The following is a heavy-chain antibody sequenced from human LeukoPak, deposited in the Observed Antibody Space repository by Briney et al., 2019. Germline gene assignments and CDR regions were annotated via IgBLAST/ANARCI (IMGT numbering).Heavy chain of an antibody. CDR2: INHSGST. CDR1: GGSFSGYY. J-gene: IGHJ4*02. V-gene: IGHV4-34*01. CDR3: ARLNSSGYYYVAKPYYFDY. D-gene: IGHD3-22*01. Sequence: PSQTLSLTCAVYGGSFSGYYWSWIRQPPGKGLEWIGEINHSGSTNYNPSLKSRVTISVDTSKNQFSLKLSSVTAADTAVYYCARLNSSGYYYVAKPYYFDYWGQGTLVTVSS.